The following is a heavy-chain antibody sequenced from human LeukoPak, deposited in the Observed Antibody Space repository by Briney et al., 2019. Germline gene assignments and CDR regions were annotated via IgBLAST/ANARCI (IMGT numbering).Heavy chain of an antibody. V-gene: IGHV3-30*02. J-gene: IGHJ4*02. D-gene: IGHD6-19*01. Sequence: GGSLRLSCAASGFTFSSYGMHWVRQAPGKGLEWVAFIRYDGSNKYYADSVKGRFTISRDNSKNTLYLQMNSLRAEDTAVYYCAKVYSSGWYSSYFDYWGQGTLVTVSS. CDR1: GFTFSSYG. CDR3: AKVYSSGWYSSYFDY. CDR2: IRYDGSNK.